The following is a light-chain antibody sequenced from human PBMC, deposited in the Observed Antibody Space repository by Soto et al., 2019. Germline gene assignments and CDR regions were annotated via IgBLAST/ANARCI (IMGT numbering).Light chain of an antibody. J-gene: IGLJ1*01. CDR3: SSYTSNGALFV. CDR2: EVS. V-gene: IGLV2-14*01. CDR1: SSDVGGYKY. Sequence: QSALTQPASVSGSPGQSITISCTGTSSDVGGYKYVSWYQQHPGKAPKLLIYEVSNRPSGVSNRFSGSKSANTASLTISGLQAEDEADYYCSSYTSNGALFVFGTGTKLTVL.